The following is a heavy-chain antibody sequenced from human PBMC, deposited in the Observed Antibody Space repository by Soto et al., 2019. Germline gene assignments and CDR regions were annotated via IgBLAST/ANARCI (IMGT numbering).Heavy chain of an antibody. D-gene: IGHD3-10*01. J-gene: IGHJ3*02. Sequence: GGPLRLSCAASGITFDRYAMHWVRQAPGKGLEWVAVVWYDGSNKNSIASVKGRFTISRDNSKNTVYLQMNSLRAEDTAVYFCARVSGAGTYYDNRIGNDAFDIWGQGTMVTVSS. V-gene: IGHV3-33*01. CDR3: ARVSGAGTYYDNRIGNDAFDI. CDR1: GITFDRYA. CDR2: VWYDGSNK.